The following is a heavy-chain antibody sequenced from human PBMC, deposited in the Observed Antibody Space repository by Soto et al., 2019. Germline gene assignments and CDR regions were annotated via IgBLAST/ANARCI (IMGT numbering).Heavy chain of an antibody. CDR1: GFNFAKFA. D-gene: IGHD6-6*01. V-gene: IGHV3-23*01. Sequence: GESLRLSCAASGFNFAKFAMNWVRQAPGQGLAWVSAISGGGSTTYYADSVKGRFTISRDNSRNTVHLQIDSLRAEDTAIYYYAHALHVVLPIHASSPSWRQGRPLTVSS. CDR3: AHALHVVLPIHASSPS. J-gene: IGHJ5*02. CDR2: ISGGGSTT.